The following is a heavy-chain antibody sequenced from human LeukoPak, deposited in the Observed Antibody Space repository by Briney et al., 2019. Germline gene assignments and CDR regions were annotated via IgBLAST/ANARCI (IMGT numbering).Heavy chain of an antibody. CDR1: GFTFSSYA. V-gene: IGHV3-30-3*01. CDR2: ISYDGSNK. Sequence: GGSLRLPCAASGFTFSSYAMHWVRQAPGKGLEWVAVISYDGSNKYYADSVKGRFTISRDNAKNSLYLQMNSLRAEDTALYYCAFQYYYDSSGYYFDYWGQGTLVTVSS. D-gene: IGHD3-22*01. CDR3: AFQYYYDSSGYYFDY. J-gene: IGHJ4*02.